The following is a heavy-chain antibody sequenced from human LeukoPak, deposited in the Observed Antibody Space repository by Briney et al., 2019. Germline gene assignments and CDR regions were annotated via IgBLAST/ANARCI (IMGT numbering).Heavy chain of an antibody. Sequence: GASLQISCKCSGYIFISYWIGWGRLLPGKGLEGMGIIYPSDSETRYSPSFQRQVTVSADKSISTAYLQWSSLKASDTAMYYCARQVAVAAWEYWGQGTLVTVSS. J-gene: IGHJ4*02. CDR3: ARQVAVAAWEY. V-gene: IGHV5-51*01. D-gene: IGHD6-19*01. CDR1: GYIFISYW. CDR2: IYPSDSET.